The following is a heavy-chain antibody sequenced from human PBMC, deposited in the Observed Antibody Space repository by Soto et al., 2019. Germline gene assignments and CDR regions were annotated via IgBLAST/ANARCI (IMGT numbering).Heavy chain of an antibody. CDR2: VGNDGTDT. J-gene: IGHJ4*02. CDR3: VRGWFGESH. CDR1: GFTFNKYW. D-gene: IGHD3-10*01. Sequence: VQLVESGGDLVRPGGSLRLSCAASGFTFNKYWMQWVRQVPGKGLVWVSRVGNDGTDTVYADSVKGRFTVSRDNAKNTLYLQMNSLRAEDTAVYYCVRGWFGESHWGQGTLVTVSS. V-gene: IGHV3-74*01.